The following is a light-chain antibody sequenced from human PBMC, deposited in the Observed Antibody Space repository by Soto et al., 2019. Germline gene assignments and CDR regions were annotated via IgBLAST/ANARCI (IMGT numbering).Light chain of an antibody. CDR3: QQNYRNTPWT. CDR1: QSISRY. J-gene: IGKJ1*01. V-gene: IGKV1-39*01. CDR2: AAS. Sequence: DIEMTQSPSSLSASIVETVAVTCRASQSISRYLNWYQQKPGKAPTLLISAASSLERGVPLRFSGGGSGTEFTLTISSLQPEDFATYYCQQNYRNTPWTFGQGTKVDIK.